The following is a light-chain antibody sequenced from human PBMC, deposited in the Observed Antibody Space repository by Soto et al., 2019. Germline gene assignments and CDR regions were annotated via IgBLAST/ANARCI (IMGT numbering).Light chain of an antibody. J-gene: IGKJ1*01. CDR1: QSVSNN. V-gene: IGKV3-15*01. CDR3: QQYNNWPPWT. Sequence: ILMTQSPATLSVSPGERATLSCRASQSVSNNLAGYQQKPGQAPRLLIYDASTRATGIPARFSGSGSGTEFPLTISGLQSEDFAVYYCQQYNNWPPWTFGQGTKVEIK. CDR2: DAS.